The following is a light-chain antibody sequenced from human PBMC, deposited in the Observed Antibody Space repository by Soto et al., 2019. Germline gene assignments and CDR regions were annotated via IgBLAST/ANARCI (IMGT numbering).Light chain of an antibody. V-gene: IGKV2-28*01. CDR3: MQPLQSWT. CDR1: QSLLHSNGYNY. Sequence: DIVMTQSPLSLPVTPGEPASISCRSSQSLLHSNGYNYLDWYLQKPGQSPQLLIYLGSNRASWVPDRFSGSGSGTDFTQKISRVEAEDVGVYYCMQPLQSWTFGQGTKVDIK. J-gene: IGKJ1*01. CDR2: LGS.